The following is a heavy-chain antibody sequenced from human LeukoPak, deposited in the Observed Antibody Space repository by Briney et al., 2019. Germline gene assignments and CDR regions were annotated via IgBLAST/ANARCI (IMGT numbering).Heavy chain of an antibody. V-gene: IGHV3-48*01. Sequence: GGSLRLSCAASGFTFSSYSMNWVRQAPGKGLEWVSYISSSSSTIYYADSVKGRFTISRDNAKNSLYLQMNSLRAEDTAVYYCAKDYCSTTSCSYYWGQGTLVTVSS. CDR1: GFTFSSYS. CDR2: ISSSSSTI. D-gene: IGHD2-2*01. CDR3: AKDYCSTTSCSYY. J-gene: IGHJ4*02.